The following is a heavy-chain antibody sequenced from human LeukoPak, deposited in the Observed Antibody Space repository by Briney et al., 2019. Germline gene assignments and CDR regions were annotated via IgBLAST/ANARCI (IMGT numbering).Heavy chain of an antibody. D-gene: IGHD1-7*01. CDR1: GGTFSSYA. J-gene: IGHJ4*02. CDR3: ARVRGTTASFDY. V-gene: IGHV1-69*13. CDR2: IIPIFGTA. Sequence: SVKVSCKASGGTFSSYAISWVRQAPGQGLEWMGGIIPIFGTANYAQKFQGRVTITADESTSTVYMELSSLRSEDTAVYYCARVRGTTASFDYWGQGTLVTVSS.